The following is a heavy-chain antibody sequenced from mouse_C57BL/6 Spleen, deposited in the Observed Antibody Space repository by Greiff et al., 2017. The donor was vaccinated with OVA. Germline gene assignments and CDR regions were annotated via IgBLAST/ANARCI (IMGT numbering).Heavy chain of an antibody. J-gene: IGHJ3*01. CDR1: GFNIKDDY. CDR2: IDPENGDT. D-gene: IGHD2-3*01. V-gene: IGHV14-4*01. CDR3: TTSRWSWFAY. Sequence: VQLQQSGAELVRPGASVKLSCTASGFNIKDDYMHWVKQRPEQGLEWIGWIDPENGDTAYASKFQGKATITADTSSNTAYLQLSSLTSEDTAVYYCTTSRWSWFAYWGQGTLVTVSA.